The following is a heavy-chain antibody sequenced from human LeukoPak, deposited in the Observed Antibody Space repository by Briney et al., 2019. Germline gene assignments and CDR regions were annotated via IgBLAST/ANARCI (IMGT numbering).Heavy chain of an antibody. Sequence: ASVKVSCKASGYTFSGFYIHWVRQAPGQGLEWMGWINPNSGVTNYAQKLQGRVTITRDTSIDTAYMQLSRLRSDDTAVYYCARSEQFPYYMDVWGKGTTVTVSS. CDR3: ARSEQFPYYMDV. CDR1: GYTFSGFY. J-gene: IGHJ6*03. D-gene: IGHD6-19*01. V-gene: IGHV1-2*02. CDR2: INPNSGVT.